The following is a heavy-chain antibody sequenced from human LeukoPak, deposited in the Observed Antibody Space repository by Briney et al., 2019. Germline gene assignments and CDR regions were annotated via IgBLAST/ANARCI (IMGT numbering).Heavy chain of an antibody. V-gene: IGHV3-30*04. Sequence: GGSLRLSCAASGFTFSSSAMSWVRQAPGKGLEWVAVISYDGSNKYYADSVKGRFTISRDNSKNTLYLQMNSLRAEDTAVYYCARGHPINYYYYYMDVWGKGTTVTVSS. CDR2: ISYDGSNK. CDR3: ARGHPINYYYYYMDV. CDR1: GFTFSSSA. J-gene: IGHJ6*03.